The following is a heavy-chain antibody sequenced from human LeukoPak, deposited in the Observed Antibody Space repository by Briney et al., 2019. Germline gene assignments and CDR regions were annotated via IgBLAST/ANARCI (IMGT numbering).Heavy chain of an antibody. CDR2: IKQDGSEK. CDR1: GFTFSSYW. V-gene: IGHV3-7*03. D-gene: IGHD3-22*01. J-gene: IGHJ4*02. Sequence: GGSLRLSCAASGFTFSSYWMSWGRQAPGKGLEGVANIKQDGSEKYYVDSVKGRFTISRDNAYNSLYLQMNSLRAEDTAVYHCARDLHYYHSSGSNYYFDYWGQGTLVTVSS. CDR3: ARDLHYYHSSGSNYYFDY.